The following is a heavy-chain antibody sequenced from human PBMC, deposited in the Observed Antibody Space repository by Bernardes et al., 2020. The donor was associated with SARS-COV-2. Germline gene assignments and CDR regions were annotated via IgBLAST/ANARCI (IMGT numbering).Heavy chain of an antibody. D-gene: IGHD2-2*01. J-gene: IGHJ1*01. V-gene: IGHV3-74*01. CDR1: GFTFSSDW. CDR2: ISSDGSST. Sequence: GGSLRLSCAASGFTFSSDWMHWVRQPPGKGLMWVSRISSDGSSTSYADSVKGRFTISRDNAKNTLYLQMNSLRAEDTAVYYCARSSSTYCNSWGQGILVTVSS. CDR3: ARSSSTYCNS.